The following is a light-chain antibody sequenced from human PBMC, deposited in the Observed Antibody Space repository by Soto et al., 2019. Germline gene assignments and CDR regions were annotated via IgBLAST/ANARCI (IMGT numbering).Light chain of an antibody. CDR3: CSYAGRNTFYV. Sequence: SVLTPPASVSSSPWQSIALSCTGARRGFGSQNLVSWYQQHPGKAPKLVIYEGSKRPSGVSDRFSGSKSANTASLTISGLQAEDEADYYCCSYAGRNTFYVFGTGTKVTVL. V-gene: IGLV2-23*03. J-gene: IGLJ1*01. CDR1: RRGFGSQNL. CDR2: EGS.